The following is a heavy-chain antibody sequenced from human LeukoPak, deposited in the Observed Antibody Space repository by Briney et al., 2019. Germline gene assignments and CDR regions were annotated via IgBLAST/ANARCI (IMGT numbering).Heavy chain of an antibody. J-gene: IGHJ4*02. CDR3: ARARLGGHDY. CDR1: GGSISTNTYY. Sequence: SETLSLTCAVYGGSISTNTYYWGWIRLPPGKGLEWIGEIHHRGTTYYNPSLRSRVTISVDMSKNQFSLRLTSVTAADTAVYYCARARLGGHDYWGQGTLVTVSS. V-gene: IGHV4-39*07. D-gene: IGHD3-16*01. CDR2: IHHRGTT.